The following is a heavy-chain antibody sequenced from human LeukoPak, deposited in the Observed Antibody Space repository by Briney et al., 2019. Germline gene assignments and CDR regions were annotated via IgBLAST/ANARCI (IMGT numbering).Heavy chain of an antibody. Sequence: GGSLRLSCAASGFSFSSYGMKWVRQAPGKGLEWVSFISSSGSTIYYADSVKGRFTISRDNAKNSLYLQMNSLRAEDTAVYYCARTIAAAGVWGQGTLVTVSS. D-gene: IGHD6-13*01. J-gene: IGHJ4*02. V-gene: IGHV3-48*04. CDR2: ISSSGSTI. CDR3: ARTIAAAGV. CDR1: GFSFSSYG.